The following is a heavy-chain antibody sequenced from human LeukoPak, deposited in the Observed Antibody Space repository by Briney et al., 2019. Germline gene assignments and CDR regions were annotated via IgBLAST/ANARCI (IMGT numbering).Heavy chain of an antibody. Sequence: SETLSLTCTVSGGSIGSYYWNWIRQAPGKGLEWIGYIHYSGSTNHNSSLKSRVTLSVDTSRNQYSLRLSSVTAADTAVYYCARDGVAGGFDYWGQGTLVTVSS. CDR3: ARDGVAGGFDY. D-gene: IGHD6-19*01. V-gene: IGHV4-59*01. J-gene: IGHJ4*02. CDR2: IHYSGST. CDR1: GGSIGSYY.